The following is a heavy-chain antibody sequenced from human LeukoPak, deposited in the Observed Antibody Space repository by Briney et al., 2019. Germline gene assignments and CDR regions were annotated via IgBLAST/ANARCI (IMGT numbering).Heavy chain of an antibody. CDR1: GYTFTSNY. Sequence: ASVKVSCKAFGYTFTSNYMHWVRQAPGQGPEWMGVISPSGGSTTYAQKFQGRVTMTTDTSTSTAYMEVTSLRSDDTAVYYCASEIYGSRGRPFDPWGQGTLVTVSS. CDR3: ASEIYGSRGRPFDP. CDR2: ISPSGGST. J-gene: IGHJ5*02. V-gene: IGHV1-46*01. D-gene: IGHD3-10*01.